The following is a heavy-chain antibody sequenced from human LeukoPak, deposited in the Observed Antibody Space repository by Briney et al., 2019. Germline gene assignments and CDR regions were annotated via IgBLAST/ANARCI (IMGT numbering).Heavy chain of an antibody. J-gene: IGHJ4*03. CDR2: MSYDGFSK. V-gene: IGHV3-33*05. D-gene: IGHD3-22*01. CDR3: AREGHTSGYCGSFDN. CDR1: RFAFSNSI. Sequence: QPGGSLRLSYASSRFAFSNSIFHWVRQAPGKGLEWVAAMSYDGFSKYYADSVKGRFTISRDDSRSTVDLHLSSLGPDDTAVYYCAREGHTSGYCGSFDNWGQGTAVAVSS.